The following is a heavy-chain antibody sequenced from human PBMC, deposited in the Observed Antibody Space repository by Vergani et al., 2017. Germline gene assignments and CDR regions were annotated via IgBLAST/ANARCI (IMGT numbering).Heavy chain of an antibody. Sequence: QLQLQESGPGLVKPSETLSLTCTVSGGSISSSSYYWGWIRQPPGKGLEWIGTIYYSGSTYYNPSLKSRVTISVDTSKTQFSLKLNSVTAADTAVYYCARRFAECGSTSGGEPFDPWGQGTLVTVSS. J-gene: IGHJ5*02. V-gene: IGHV4-39*01. CDR3: ARRFAECGSTSGGEPFDP. CDR1: GGSISSSSYY. CDR2: IYYSGST. D-gene: IGHD2-2*01.